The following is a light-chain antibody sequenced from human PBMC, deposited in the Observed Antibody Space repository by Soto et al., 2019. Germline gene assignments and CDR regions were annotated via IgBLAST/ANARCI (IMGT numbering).Light chain of an antibody. CDR2: AAS. CDR1: QTIGRN. J-gene: IGKJ4*01. CDR3: QQSYTSPLT. V-gene: IGKV1-39*01. Sequence: DLHMTQSPSSLSASVGDRVTITCRAGQTIGRNLIWYQQKPGKAPKLLIYAASSLQSGVPSRFSGSGAGTDFTLTLNPLQPEDFSTYFCQQSYTSPLTFGGGTRVQI.